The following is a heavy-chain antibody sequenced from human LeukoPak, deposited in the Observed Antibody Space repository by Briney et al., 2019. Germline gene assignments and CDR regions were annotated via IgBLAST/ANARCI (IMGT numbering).Heavy chain of an antibody. CDR1: GYTFTGYY. CDR2: INPNSGGT. Sequence: ASVKVSCKASGYTFTGYYMHWVRQAPGQGLEWMGWINPNSGGTNYAQKFQGRVTMTRDTYISTAYMELSRLRSDDTAVYYCARAGHYVAVSYGENWFDPWGQGTLVTVSS. CDR3: ARAGHYVAVSYGENWFDP. J-gene: IGHJ5*02. V-gene: IGHV1-2*02. D-gene: IGHD4-17*01.